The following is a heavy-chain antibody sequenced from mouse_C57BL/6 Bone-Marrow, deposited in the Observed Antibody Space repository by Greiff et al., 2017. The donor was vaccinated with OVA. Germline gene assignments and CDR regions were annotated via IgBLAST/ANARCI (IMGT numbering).Heavy chain of an antibody. V-gene: IGHV5-4*01. CDR1: GFTFSSYA. J-gene: IGHJ4*01. CDR2: ISDGGSYT. D-gene: IGHD1-1*01. CDR3: ARDPGGSLYYYAMDY. Sequence: EVQGVESGGGLVKPGGSLKLSCAASGFTFSSYAMSWVRQTPEKRLEWVATISDGGSYTYYPDNVKGRFTISRDNAKNNLYLQMSHLKSEDTAMYYCARDPGGSLYYYAMDYWGQGTSVTVSS.